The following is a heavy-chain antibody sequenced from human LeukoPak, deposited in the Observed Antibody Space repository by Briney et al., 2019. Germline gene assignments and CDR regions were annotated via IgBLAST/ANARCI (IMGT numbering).Heavy chain of an antibody. CDR1: GGSFSGYY. CDR2: INHSGST. J-gene: IGHJ6*03. V-gene: IGHV4-34*01. D-gene: IGHD2-2*02. CDR3: ARGPVGYCSSTSCYIRFYYYYMDV. Sequence: SETLSLTCAVYGGSFSGYYWSWIRQPPGKGLEWIGEINHSGSTNYNTSLKSRVTISVDTSKNQFSLKLSSVTAADTAVYYCARGPVGYCSSTSCYIRFYYYYMDVWGKGTTVTVSS.